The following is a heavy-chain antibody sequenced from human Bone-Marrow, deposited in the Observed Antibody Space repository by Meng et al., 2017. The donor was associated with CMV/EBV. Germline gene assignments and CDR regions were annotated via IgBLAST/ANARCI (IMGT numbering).Heavy chain of an antibody. CDR2: ISAYNGNT. CDR1: GYTFTSYG. D-gene: IGHD3-3*01. Sequence: VRLCESGGGGKKPGASVDVSCKASGYTFTSYGISWVRQAPGQGLEWMGWISAYNGNTNYAQKLQGRVTMTTDTSTSTAYMELRSLRSDDTAVYYCARGYDFFGTDYWGQGTLVTVSS. V-gene: IGHV1-18*01. J-gene: IGHJ4*02. CDR3: ARGYDFFGTDY.